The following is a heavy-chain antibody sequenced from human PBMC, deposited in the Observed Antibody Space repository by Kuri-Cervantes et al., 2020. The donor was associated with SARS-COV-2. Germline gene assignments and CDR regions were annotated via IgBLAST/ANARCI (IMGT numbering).Heavy chain of an antibody. CDR2: ISSSSSYI. J-gene: IGHJ4*02. CDR3: ARMYNWNYGYLDDY. Sequence: GGSLRLSCAASGFTFSSYGMNWVRQAPGKGLEWVSSISSSSSYIYYADSVKGRFTISRDNAKNSLYLQMNSLRAEDTAVYYCARMYNWNYGYLDDYWGQGTLVTVSS. CDR1: GFTFSSYG. V-gene: IGHV3-21*01. D-gene: IGHD1-7*01.